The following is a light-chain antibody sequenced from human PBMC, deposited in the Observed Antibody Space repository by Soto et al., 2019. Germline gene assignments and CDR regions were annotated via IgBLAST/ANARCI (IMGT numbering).Light chain of an antibody. CDR3: QQYSNWPRT. CDR2: GAS. Sequence: EIVLTQSPCTVSLSPGERATLSCRVSQSVSNNYLAWYQQKPGQAPRLLIYGASTRATGIPARFNGSGSGTEFTLTISSLQSEDFAVYYCQQYSNWPRTFGQGTKVDIK. J-gene: IGKJ1*01. CDR1: QSVSNN. V-gene: IGKV3-15*01.